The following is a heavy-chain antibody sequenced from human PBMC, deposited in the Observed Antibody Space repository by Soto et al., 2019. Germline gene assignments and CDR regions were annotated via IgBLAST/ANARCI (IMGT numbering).Heavy chain of an antibody. V-gene: IGHV3-30*04. J-gene: IGHJ4*02. D-gene: IGHD4-17*01. CDR3: ATSRVNYGDYTGPVGLKY. Sequence: QVQLVESGGGVVQPGRSLRLSCAASGFTFSSYAMHWVRQAPGKGLEWVAVISYDGRVKDYADSVKGRFTISTDNSKNTMYLQMNSLTAEDTGLYSCATSRVNYGDYTGPVGLKYWGQGTLVAVSS. CDR1: GFTFSSYA. CDR2: ISYDGRVK.